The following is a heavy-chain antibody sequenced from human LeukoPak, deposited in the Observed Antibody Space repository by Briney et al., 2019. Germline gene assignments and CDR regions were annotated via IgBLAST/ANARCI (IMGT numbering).Heavy chain of an antibody. J-gene: IGHJ4*02. D-gene: IGHD5-12*01. CDR1: GFTFSNAW. CDR2: IKSNTDGGTT. Sequence: PGGSLRLSCAASGFTFSNAWMSWVRQAPGKGLEWVGRIKSNTDGGTTDYAAPVKGRFTISRDDSKNTLYLQMNSLKTEDTAVYYCTTGYSGYDYEFDYWGQGTLVTVSS. CDR3: TTGYSGYDYEFDY. V-gene: IGHV3-15*01.